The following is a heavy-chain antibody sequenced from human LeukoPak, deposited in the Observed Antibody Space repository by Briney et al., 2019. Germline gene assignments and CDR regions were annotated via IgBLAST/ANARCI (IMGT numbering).Heavy chain of an antibody. CDR1: GGSFSGYY. J-gene: IGHJ3*02. CDR2: INHSGST. CDR3: ARDKYSSGWYRGVSFDI. D-gene: IGHD6-19*01. Sequence: PSETLSLTCAVYGGSFSGYYWSWIRQPPGKGLEWIGEINHSGSTNYNPSLKRRGTISVDTSKNQFSLKLSSGTAADTAAYYCARDKYSSGWYRGVSFDIWGQGTMVTVSS. V-gene: IGHV4-34*01.